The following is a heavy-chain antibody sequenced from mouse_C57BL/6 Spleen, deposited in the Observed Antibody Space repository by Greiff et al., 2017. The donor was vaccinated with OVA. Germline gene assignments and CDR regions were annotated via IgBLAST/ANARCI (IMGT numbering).Heavy chain of an antibody. CDR2: IDPSDSYT. D-gene: IGHD2-2*01. J-gene: IGHJ1*03. V-gene: IGHV1-69*01. Sequence: VQLQQPGAELVMPGASVKLSCKASGYTFTSYWMHWVKQRPGQGLEWIGEIDPSDSYTNYNQKFKGKSTLTVDKSSSTAYMQLSSLTSEDSAVYYCARSEGYDWYFDVWGTGTTVTVSS. CDR3: ARSEGYDWYFDV. CDR1: GYTFTSYW.